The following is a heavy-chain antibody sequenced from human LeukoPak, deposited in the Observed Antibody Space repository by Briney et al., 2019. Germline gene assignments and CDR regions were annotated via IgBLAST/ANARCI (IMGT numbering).Heavy chain of an antibody. Sequence: GGSLRLSCTASGFTFSSYAMTWVRQAPGKGLECVSVISGIGTTTYYADSVKGRFTISRDNSKNTLFLQMDSLRVEDTATYYCTKKRTTSVTDWFDPWGQGTLVTVSS. CDR3: TKKRTTSVTDWFDP. V-gene: IGHV3-23*01. D-gene: IGHD4-17*01. CDR2: ISGIGTTT. CDR1: GFTFSSYA. J-gene: IGHJ5*02.